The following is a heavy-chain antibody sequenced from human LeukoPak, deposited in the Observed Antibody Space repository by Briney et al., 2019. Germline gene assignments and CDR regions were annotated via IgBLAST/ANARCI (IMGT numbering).Heavy chain of an antibody. CDR1: GGSISSSNW. J-gene: IGHJ3*02. CDR3: ARDRLSSGSYYEAFDI. D-gene: IGHD1-26*01. Sequence: SGTLSLTCAVSGGSISSSNWWSWIRQPPGKGLEWIGEIYHSGSTNYNPSLKSRVTISVDTPKNQFSLKLSSVTAADTAVYYCARDRLSSGSYYEAFDIWGQGTMVTVSS. V-gene: IGHV4-4*02. CDR2: IYHSGST.